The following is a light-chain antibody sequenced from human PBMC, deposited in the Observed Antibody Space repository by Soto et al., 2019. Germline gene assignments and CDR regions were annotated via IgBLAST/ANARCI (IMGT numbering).Light chain of an antibody. J-gene: IGKJ4*01. CDR2: GAS. Sequence: EIVMTQSPATLSVSPGGRATLSCRASQSISDTLAWYQQKPGQAPRLLIHGASTRAPGFPARFSGSGSGTDFTLTISSLQSEDFAIYYCQQYKTWLTFGGGTKVDIK. V-gene: IGKV3-15*01. CDR3: QQYKTWLT. CDR1: QSISDT.